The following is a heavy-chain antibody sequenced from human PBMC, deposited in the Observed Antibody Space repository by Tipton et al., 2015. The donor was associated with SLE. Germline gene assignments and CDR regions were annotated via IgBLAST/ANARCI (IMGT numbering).Heavy chain of an antibody. CDR1: GGSISSYY. Sequence: TLSLTCTVSGGSISSYYWSWIRQPAGKGLEWIGRIYTSGSTNYNPSLKSRVSIAVDTSKNQFSLKLSSVTAADTAVYYCARGHGDYWYFDLWGRGTLVTVSS. CDR2: IYTSGST. CDR3: ARGHGDYWYFDL. V-gene: IGHV4-4*07. J-gene: IGHJ2*01. D-gene: IGHD4-17*01.